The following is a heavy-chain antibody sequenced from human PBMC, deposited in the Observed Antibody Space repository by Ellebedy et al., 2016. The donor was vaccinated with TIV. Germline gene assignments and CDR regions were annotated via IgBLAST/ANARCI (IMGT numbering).Heavy chain of an antibody. CDR3: ARANRRMVVTALDR. J-gene: IGHJ4*02. Sequence: SVKVSXXASGGTFSSYAISWVRQAPGQGLEWMGGIIPIFGTANYAQKFQGRVTITADESTSTAYMELSSLRSEDTAVYYCARANRRMVVTALDRWGQGTLVTVSS. CDR2: IIPIFGTA. D-gene: IGHD2-21*02. CDR1: GGTFSSYA. V-gene: IGHV1-69*13.